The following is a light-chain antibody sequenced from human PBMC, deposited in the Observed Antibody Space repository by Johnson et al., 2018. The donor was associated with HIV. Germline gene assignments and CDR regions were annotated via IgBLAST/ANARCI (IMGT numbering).Light chain of an antibody. Sequence: QSVLTQPPSVSAAPGQKVTISCSGSSSNIGNNYVSWYQQIPGTAPKLLIYDNNKRPSGIPDRFSGSKSGTSATLGVTGLQTGDEADYSCGTWDGSLRAGFFGTGTKVTVL. J-gene: IGLJ1*01. CDR1: SSNIGNNY. V-gene: IGLV1-51*01. CDR2: DNN. CDR3: GTWDGSLRAGF.